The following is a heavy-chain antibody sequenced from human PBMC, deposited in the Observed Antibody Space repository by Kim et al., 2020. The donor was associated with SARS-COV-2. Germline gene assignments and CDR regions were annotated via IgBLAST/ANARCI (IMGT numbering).Heavy chain of an antibody. Sequence: GESLKISCKGSEDIFTTYWIGWVRQMPGKGLEWMGIIHPGDSDTKYSPSFQGQVTISADKSINTAYLQWSSLKASDTATYYCAKLDRGNGDYYAMDVWGQGTTVTVSS. D-gene: IGHD1-1*01. J-gene: IGHJ6*02. CDR3: AKLDRGNGDYYAMDV. CDR1: EDIFTTYW. CDR2: IHPGDSDT. V-gene: IGHV5-51*01.